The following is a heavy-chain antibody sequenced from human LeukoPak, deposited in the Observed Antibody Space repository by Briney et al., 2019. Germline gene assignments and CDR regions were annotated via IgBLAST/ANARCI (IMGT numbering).Heavy chain of an antibody. J-gene: IGHJ4*02. CDR3: TTDVEVTMVRGVRGFDY. D-gene: IGHD3-10*01. CDR2: IKSKTDGGTT. Sequence: GGSLRLFCAASGFTFSNAWMSWVRQAPGKGLEWVGRIKSKTDGGTTDYAAPVKGRFTISRDDSKNTLYLQMNSLKTEDTAVYYCTTDVEVTMVRGVRGFDYWGQGTLVTVSS. V-gene: IGHV3-15*01. CDR1: GFTFSNAW.